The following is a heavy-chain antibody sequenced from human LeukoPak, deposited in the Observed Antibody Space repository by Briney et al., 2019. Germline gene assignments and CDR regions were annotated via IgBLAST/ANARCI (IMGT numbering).Heavy chain of an antibody. CDR2: IRYDGSNK. J-gene: IGHJ4*02. D-gene: IGHD6-19*01. CDR1: GFTFSSYG. CDR3: AKAARGAVAGYY. Sequence: GGSLRLSCAASGFTFSSYGMHWVRQAPGKGLEWVAFIRYDGSNKYYADSVMGRFTISRDNSKNTLYLQMNSLRAEDTAVYYCAKAARGAVAGYYWGQGTLVTVSS. V-gene: IGHV3-30*02.